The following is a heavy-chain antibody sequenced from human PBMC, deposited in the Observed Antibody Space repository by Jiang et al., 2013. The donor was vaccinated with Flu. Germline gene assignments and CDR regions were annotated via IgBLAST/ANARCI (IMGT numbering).Heavy chain of an antibody. CDR1: GFTFSSYS. CDR2: ISSSSSYI. Sequence: GLVKPGGSLRLSCAASGFTFSSYSMNWVRQAPGKGLEWVSSISSSSSYIYYADSVKGRFTISRDNAKNSLYLQMNSLRAEDTAVYYCARVLGSGWYPDYWGQGTLVTVSS. V-gene: IGHV3-21*01. J-gene: IGHJ4*02. D-gene: IGHD6-19*01. CDR3: ARVLGSGWYPDY.